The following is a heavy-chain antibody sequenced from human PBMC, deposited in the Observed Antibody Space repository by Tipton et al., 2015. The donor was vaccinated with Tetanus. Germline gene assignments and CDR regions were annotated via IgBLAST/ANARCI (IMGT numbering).Heavy chain of an antibody. CDR3: VRGYSGDAF. CDR2: IRQDGDEK. V-gene: IGHV3-7*04. Sequence: SLRLSCAASGITFSSFAMHWVRQAPGKGLEWVANIRQDGDEKNYVDSVKGRFTISRDNTKSSVHLQMNSLREDDTAVYYCVRGYSGDAFWGQGTRVTVSS. CDR1: GITFSSFA. D-gene: IGHD2-15*01. J-gene: IGHJ4*02.